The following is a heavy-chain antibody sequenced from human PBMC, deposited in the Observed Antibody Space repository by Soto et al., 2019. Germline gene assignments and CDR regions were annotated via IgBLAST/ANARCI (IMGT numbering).Heavy chain of an antibody. J-gene: IGHJ5*01. CDR3: AKGGMGSPLDS. D-gene: IGHD1-26*01. Sequence: PGGSLRLSCAASGFTFSRHTMSWVRQAPGKRLERVAGIATSGGTYHADFVKGRFDISRDNSKDTLYLQMDSLRVDDTAVYYCAKGGMGSPLDSWGLGTLVTVSS. CDR2: IATSGGT. CDR1: GFTFSRHT. V-gene: IGHV3-23*01.